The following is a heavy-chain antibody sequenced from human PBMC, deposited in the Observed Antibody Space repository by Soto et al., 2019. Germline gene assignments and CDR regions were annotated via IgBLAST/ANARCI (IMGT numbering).Heavy chain of an antibody. CDR1: GGSFSGYY. Sequence: PSETLSLTCDVYGGSFSGYYWSWIRQPPGKGLEWIGEINHSGSTNYNPSLKSRVTISVDTSKNQFSLKLSSVTAADTAVYYCARGEGFTCFGDLMGYYYGMDVWGQGTTVTVSS. V-gene: IGHV4-34*01. D-gene: IGHD3-10*01. CDR2: INHSGST. CDR3: ARGEGFTCFGDLMGYYYGMDV. J-gene: IGHJ6*02.